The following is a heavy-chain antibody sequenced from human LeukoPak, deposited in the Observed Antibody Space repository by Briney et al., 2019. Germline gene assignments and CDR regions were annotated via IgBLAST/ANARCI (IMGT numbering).Heavy chain of an antibody. V-gene: IGHV3-23*01. J-gene: IGHJ4*02. D-gene: IGHD6-19*01. Sequence: PGGSLRLSCVASGFIFRSYAMCWVRQAPGKELEWVSFISGNGDSTYYADSVEGRFTVSRDNSKNTLCLQMNSLRVGDTAVYYCTKDRPGSFDYWGQGAPVTVSS. CDR1: GFIFRSYA. CDR3: TKDRPGSFDY. CDR2: ISGNGDST.